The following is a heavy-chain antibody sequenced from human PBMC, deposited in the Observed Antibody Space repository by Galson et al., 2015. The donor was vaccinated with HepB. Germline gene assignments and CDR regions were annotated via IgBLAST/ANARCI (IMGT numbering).Heavy chain of an antibody. CDR3: AKDMGYCNSTTCSGYYYYMDV. CDR2: ISGSGGRT. J-gene: IGHJ6*03. V-gene: IGHV3-23*01. D-gene: IGHD2-2*01. Sequence: SLRLSCAVSGFTFSSYAMTWVRQAPGKGLEWVSAISGSGGRTYYAGSVKGRFTISRDNSKNTLYLQMDSLRAEDTAVYYCAKDMGYCNSTTCSGYYYYMDVWGKGTTVTVSS. CDR1: GFTFSSYA.